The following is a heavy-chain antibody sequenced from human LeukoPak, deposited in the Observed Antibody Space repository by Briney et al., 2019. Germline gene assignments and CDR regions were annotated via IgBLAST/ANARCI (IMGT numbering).Heavy chain of an antibody. V-gene: IGHV3-23*01. CDR2: ISFTGDTT. CDR1: GFDFSDYV. Sequence: GGSLRLSCAASGFDFSDYVMTWVRQAPGKGLEWVAGISFTGDTTYYSDSVEGRFTISRDNSRTTLYLQMDSLRAEDTALFYCTKTPGRIKNWHWEFESWGQGTMVTVSS. J-gene: IGHJ4*02. D-gene: IGHD1-7*01. CDR3: TKTPGRIKNWHWEFES.